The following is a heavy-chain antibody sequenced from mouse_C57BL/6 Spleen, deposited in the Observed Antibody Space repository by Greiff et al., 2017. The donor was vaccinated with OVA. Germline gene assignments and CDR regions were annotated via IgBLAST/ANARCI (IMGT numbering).Heavy chain of an antibody. Sequence: QVHVKQSGAELVRPGSSVKLSCKASGYTFTSYWMDWVKQRPGQGLEWIGNIYPSDSETHYNQKFKDKATLTVDKSSSTAYMQLSSLTSEDSAVYYCARRNIYYYGSSPFAYWGQGTLVTVSA. CDR1: GYTFTSYW. D-gene: IGHD1-1*01. CDR2: IYPSDSET. CDR3: ARRNIYYYGSSPFAY. V-gene: IGHV1-61*01. J-gene: IGHJ3*01.